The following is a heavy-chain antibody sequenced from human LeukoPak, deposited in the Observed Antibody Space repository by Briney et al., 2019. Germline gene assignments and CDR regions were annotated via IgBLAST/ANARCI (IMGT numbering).Heavy chain of an antibody. CDR2: ISTSGTTI. CDR1: GFTFSSSE. V-gene: IGHV3-48*03. Sequence: GGSLRLSCVASGFTFSSSEMNWVRQAPGKGLEWVSYISTSGTTIFYADSVKGRFTISRDNAKNSLYLQMNSLRAEDTAVYYCASQHLVRSFDIWGQGTMVTVSS. CDR3: ASQHLVRSFDI. D-gene: IGHD6-13*01. J-gene: IGHJ3*02.